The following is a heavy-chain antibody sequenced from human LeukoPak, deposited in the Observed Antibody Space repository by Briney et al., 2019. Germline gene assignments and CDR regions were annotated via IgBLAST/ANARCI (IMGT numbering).Heavy chain of an antibody. V-gene: IGHV3-30-3*01. D-gene: IGHD6-19*01. J-gene: IGHJ4*02. CDR2: ISYDGSNK. CDR3: ARDRLSAIAVAGTLDY. CDR1: GFTFSSYA. Sequence: GGSLRLSCAASGFTFSSYAMHWVRQAPGKGLEWVAVISYDGSNKYYADSVKGRFTISRDNSKNTLYLQMNSLRAEDTAVYYCARDRLSAIAVAGTLDYWGQGTLVTVSS.